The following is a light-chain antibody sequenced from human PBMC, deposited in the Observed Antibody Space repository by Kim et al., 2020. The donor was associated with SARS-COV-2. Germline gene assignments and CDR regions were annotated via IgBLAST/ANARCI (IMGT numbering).Light chain of an antibody. Sequence: RATLNCKSSQTVVYNSNNKNYLAWYQQKPGQAPKLLIYWASIRESGVSDRFSGSGYETDFTLTISSLQAEDVAVYYCQQYYSTPPSFGQGTKLEI. CDR3: QQYYSTPPS. CDR1: QTVVYNSNNKNY. J-gene: IGKJ2*03. V-gene: IGKV4-1*01. CDR2: WAS.